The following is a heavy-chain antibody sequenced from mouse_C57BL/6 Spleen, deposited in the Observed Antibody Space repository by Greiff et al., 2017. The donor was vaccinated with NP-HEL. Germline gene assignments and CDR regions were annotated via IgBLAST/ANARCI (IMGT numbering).Heavy chain of an antibody. J-gene: IGHJ2*01. Sequence: QVQLQQSGAELVKPGASVKISCKASGYAFSSYWMNWVKQRPGKGLEWIGQIYPGDGDTNYNGKFKGKATLTADKSSSTAYMQLSSLTSEDSAVYFCARYRYYGSSFVDYWGQGTTLTVSS. D-gene: IGHD1-1*01. CDR2: IYPGDGDT. V-gene: IGHV1-80*01. CDR3: ARYRYYGSSFVDY. CDR1: GYAFSSYW.